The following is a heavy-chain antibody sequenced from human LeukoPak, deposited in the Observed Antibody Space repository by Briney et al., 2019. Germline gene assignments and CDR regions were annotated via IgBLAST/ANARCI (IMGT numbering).Heavy chain of an antibody. CDR2: ISYSGST. CDR1: GGSISSYY. D-gene: IGHD3-10*01. V-gene: IGHV4-59*01. Sequence: SETLSLTCTVSGGSISSYYWSWIRQPPGRGLEWIGYISYSGSTNYNLSLKSRVTISVDTSRNQFSLKLSSVTAADTAVYYCARGRLGGSGSYYNVLDYWGQGTLVTVSS. J-gene: IGHJ4*02. CDR3: ARGRLGGSGSYYNVLDY.